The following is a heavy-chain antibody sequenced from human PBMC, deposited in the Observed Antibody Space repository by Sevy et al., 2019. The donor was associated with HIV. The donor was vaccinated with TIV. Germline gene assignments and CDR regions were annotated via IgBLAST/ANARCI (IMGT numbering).Heavy chain of an antibody. J-gene: IGHJ4*02. CDR1: GFSFGDYC. Sequence: GGSLRLSCTASGFSFGDYCMSWVRQAPGKGLEWVAFLKSDVYGGTVDHAASVRGRFVISRDDSKSIAYLQMNDLKTEDAGVYYCTRWKAAQSIFDYWGQGALVTVSS. CDR3: TRWKAAQSIFDY. CDR2: LKSDVYGGTV. D-gene: IGHD6-13*01. V-gene: IGHV3-49*04.